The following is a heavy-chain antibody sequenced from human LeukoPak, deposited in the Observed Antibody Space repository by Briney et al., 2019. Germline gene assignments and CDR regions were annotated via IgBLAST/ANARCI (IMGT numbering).Heavy chain of an antibody. D-gene: IGHD1-14*01. V-gene: IGHV4-59*01. CDR2: IYYSGST. Sequence: PSETLSLTCTVSGVSFSSYYWNWIRQPPGKGLEWIGSIYYSGSTNYNPSLKSRVTISIDKSKNQFSLKLSSVTAADTAVYYCARQLRNSVHFDSWGQGTRFTVSS. J-gene: IGHJ4*02. CDR3: ARQLRNSVHFDS. CDR1: GVSFSSYY.